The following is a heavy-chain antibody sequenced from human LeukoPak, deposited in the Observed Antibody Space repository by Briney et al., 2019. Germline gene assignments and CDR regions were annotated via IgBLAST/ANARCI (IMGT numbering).Heavy chain of an antibody. CDR1: GYSFTSYD. J-gene: IGHJ4*02. CDR3: AGGYCSSTSCPIYY. Sequence: ASVKVSCKASGYSFTSYDINWVRQATGQGLEWMGWMNPNSGNTGYAQKFQGRVTMTRNTSISTAYMELSSLRSEDTAVYYCAGGYCSSTSCPIYYWGQGTLVTVSS. CDR2: MNPNSGNT. D-gene: IGHD2-2*01. V-gene: IGHV1-8*01.